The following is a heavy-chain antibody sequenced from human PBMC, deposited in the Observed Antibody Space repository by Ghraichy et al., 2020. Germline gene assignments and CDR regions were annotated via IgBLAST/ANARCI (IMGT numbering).Heavy chain of an antibody. V-gene: IGHV1-3*01. D-gene: IGHD2-15*01. CDR1: GYTFVNYA. J-gene: IGHJ6*03. Sequence: ASVKVSCTASGYTFVNYAMHWVRQAPGQGLEWMGWIYAANGNTKYSQTFQGRFTITRDTSASTVYMELSNLRSEDTAVYYCAREDHCSGGSCYPHYYYMDVWGKGTTVTVSS. CDR3: AREDHCSGGSCYPHYYYMDV. CDR2: IYAANGNT.